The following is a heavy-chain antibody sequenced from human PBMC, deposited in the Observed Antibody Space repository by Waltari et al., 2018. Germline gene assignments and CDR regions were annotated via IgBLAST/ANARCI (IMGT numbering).Heavy chain of an antibody. V-gene: IGHV3-72*01. J-gene: IGHJ4*02. CDR2: TKNKANSHIT. CDR1: GFTFPDHY. D-gene: IGHD1-1*01. CDR3: ARDTATALDS. Sequence: EVQLVEYGGGLVQPGGSLRLSCVASGFTFPDHYMDWVRQAPGQGLEWISRTKNKANSHITDYAASVKGRFIASRDDSKNSLYLQMNNLKTEDTAVYYCARDTATALDSWTQGTLVTVSA.